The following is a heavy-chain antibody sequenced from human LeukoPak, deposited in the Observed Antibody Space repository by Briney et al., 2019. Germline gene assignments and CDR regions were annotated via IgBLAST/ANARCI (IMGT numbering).Heavy chain of an antibody. CDR2: IYYSGST. CDR3: ARSPPYYYDSSGYYLDY. Sequence: SETLSLTCTVSGGSISSYYWSWIRQPPGKGLEWIRYIYYSGSTNYNASLKSRVTISVDTSKNQFSLKLSSVTAADTAVYYCARSPPYYYDSSGYYLDYWGQGTLVTVSS. J-gene: IGHJ4*02. V-gene: IGHV4-59*08. CDR1: GGSISSYY. D-gene: IGHD3-22*01.